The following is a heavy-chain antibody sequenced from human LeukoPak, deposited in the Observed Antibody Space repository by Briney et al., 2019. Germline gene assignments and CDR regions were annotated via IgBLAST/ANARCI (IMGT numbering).Heavy chain of an antibody. J-gene: IGHJ4*02. CDR2: ISGSGGST. V-gene: IGHV3-23*01. Sequence: GGSLRLSCAAFGFPFSSYAMSWVRQAPGKGLEWVSAISGSGGSTYYADSVKGRFTTSRDNSKNTLYLQMNRLRAEDPAVYYCAKEHFFILPSLNYFDYWGQGTLVTVSS. D-gene: IGHD3-9*01. CDR3: AKEHFFILPSLNYFDY. CDR1: GFPFSSYA.